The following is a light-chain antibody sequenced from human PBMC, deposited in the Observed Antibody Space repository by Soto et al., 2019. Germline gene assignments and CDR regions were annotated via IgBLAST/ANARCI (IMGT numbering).Light chain of an antibody. J-gene: IGKJ4*01. CDR2: SAS. CDR1: QGISTD. V-gene: IGKV1-9*01. Sequence: DIQLTQSPSFLSASAGDRVTITCRASQGISTDLAWYQQKPGKAPKLLIYSASTLQSGVPSRFSGSGSGTEFTLTINSLQPEDFATYYCQQLNAYQLTFGGGTKVEIK. CDR3: QQLNAYQLT.